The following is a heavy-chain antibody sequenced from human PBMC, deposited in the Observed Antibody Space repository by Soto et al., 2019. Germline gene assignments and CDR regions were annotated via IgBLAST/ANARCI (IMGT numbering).Heavy chain of an antibody. Sequence: QVQLVQSGAEVKKPGASVNVSCKASGYIFSSYVMHWVRQAPGQRLEWMGWINAGNGYTKYSQKFQGRVTITWDTSASTAYMDLSSLRSDDTAVYYCARLITGTIEVDYWGQGTLVTVSS. CDR3: ARLITGTIEVDY. V-gene: IGHV1-3*01. CDR1: GYIFSSYV. CDR2: INAGNGYT. J-gene: IGHJ4*02. D-gene: IGHD1-20*01.